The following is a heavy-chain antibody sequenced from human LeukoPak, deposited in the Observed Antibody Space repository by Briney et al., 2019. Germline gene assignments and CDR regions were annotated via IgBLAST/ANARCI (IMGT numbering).Heavy chain of an antibody. CDR1: GGSISSYY. CDR3: ARWNYYDSSGHPYDAFDI. V-gene: IGHV4-59*01. Sequence: SETLSLTCTVSGGSISSYYWSWIRQPPGKGLEWIGYIYYSGSTNYNPSLKSRVTISVDTSKNQFSLKPSSVTAADTAVYYCARWNYYDSSGHPYDAFDIWGQGTMVTVSS. J-gene: IGHJ3*02. CDR2: IYYSGST. D-gene: IGHD3-22*01.